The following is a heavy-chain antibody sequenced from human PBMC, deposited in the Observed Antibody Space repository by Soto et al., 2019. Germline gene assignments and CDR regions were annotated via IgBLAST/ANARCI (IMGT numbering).Heavy chain of an antibody. D-gene: IGHD6-6*01. J-gene: IGHJ4*02. CDR1: GFTFSNAW. CDR3: TTDTEYSSSEFDY. V-gene: IGHV3-15*01. Sequence: EVQLVESGGGLVKPGGSLRLSCAASGFTFSNAWMSWVRQAPGKGLEWVGRIKSKTDGGTTDYAAPVKGRFTISRDDSKNTLYLQMNSLKTEDTAVYYCTTDTEYSSSEFDYWGQGTLVTVSS. CDR2: IKSKTDGGTT.